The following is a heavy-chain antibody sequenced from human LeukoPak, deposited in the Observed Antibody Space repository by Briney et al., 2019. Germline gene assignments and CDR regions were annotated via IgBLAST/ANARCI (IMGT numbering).Heavy chain of an antibody. CDR2: IYYSGST. CDR1: GGSISSSSYY. J-gene: IGHJ4*02. V-gene: IGHV4-39*01. Sequence: SETLSLTCTVSGGSISSSSYYWGWIRQPPGKGLEWIGSIYYSGSTYYNPSLKSRVTISVDTSKNQFSLKLSSVTAADTAVYYCERLQLSPLTGTHGRETRYPPRPTYYFDYWGQGTLVTVSS. CDR3: ERLQLSPLTGTHGRETRYPPRPTYYFDY. D-gene: IGHD1-7*01.